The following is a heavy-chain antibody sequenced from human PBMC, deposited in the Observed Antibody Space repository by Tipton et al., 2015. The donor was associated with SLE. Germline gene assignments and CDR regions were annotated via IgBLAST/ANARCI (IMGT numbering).Heavy chain of an antibody. Sequence: TLSLTCTVSGGSISSSSYYWGWIRQPPGKGLEWIGSIYYIGSTYYNPSLKSRVTISVDTSKNQFSLKLSSVTAADTAVYYCARAQPSSWHPFDYWGQGTLVTVSS. D-gene: IGHD6-13*01. V-gene: IGHV4-39*07. CDR1: GGSISSSSYY. CDR2: IYYIGST. J-gene: IGHJ4*02. CDR3: ARAQPSSWHPFDY.